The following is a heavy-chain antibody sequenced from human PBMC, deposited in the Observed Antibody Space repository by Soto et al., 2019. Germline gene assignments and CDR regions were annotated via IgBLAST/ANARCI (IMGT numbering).Heavy chain of an antibody. V-gene: IGHV1-69*08. CDR2: IIPILGIA. CDR3: ARELCSGGSCYSDPTPQYFDY. J-gene: IGHJ4*02. D-gene: IGHD2-15*01. Sequence: QVQLVQSGAEVKKPGSSVKVSCKASGGTFSSYTISWVRQAPGQGLEWMGRIIPILGIANYAQKFQGRVTITADKSPSTAYMELSSLRSEDTAVYYCARELCSGGSCYSDPTPQYFDYWGQGTLVTVSS. CDR1: GGTFSSYT.